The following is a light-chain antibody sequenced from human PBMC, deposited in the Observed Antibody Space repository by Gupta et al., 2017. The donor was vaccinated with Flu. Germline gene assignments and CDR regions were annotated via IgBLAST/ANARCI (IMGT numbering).Light chain of an antibody. CDR2: QDK. Sequence: SYELTQPPSVSVSPGQTASISCSGNELGDKFVCWYQQKAGQPLVLVMFQDKKRPSGIPARFSGSNAGNTATLTIRGTQAMDEADYYCQAWDSTTSHVVFGGGTKMTVL. J-gene: IGLJ2*01. V-gene: IGLV3-1*01. CDR1: ELGDKF. CDR3: QAWDSTTSHVV.